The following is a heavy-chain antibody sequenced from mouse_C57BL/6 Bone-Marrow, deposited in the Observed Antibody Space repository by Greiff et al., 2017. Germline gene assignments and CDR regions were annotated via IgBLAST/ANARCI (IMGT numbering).Heavy chain of an antibody. CDR2: INPNNGGT. J-gene: IGHJ4*01. V-gene: IGHV1-26*01. CDR3: AREDDDKGNAMDY. Sequence: EVQLKQSGPELVKPGASVKISCKASGYTFTDYYMNWVKQSHGKSLEWIGDINPNNGGTSYNQKFKGKATLTVDKSSSTAYMRLRSLTSEDSAVYYCAREDDDKGNAMDYWGQGTSVTVSS. CDR1: GYTFTDYY. D-gene: IGHD2-4*01.